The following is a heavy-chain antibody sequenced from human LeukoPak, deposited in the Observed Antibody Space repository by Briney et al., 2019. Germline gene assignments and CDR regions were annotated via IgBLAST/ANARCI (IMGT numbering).Heavy chain of an antibody. CDR2: IYYSGNT. Sequence: SETLSLTCTVSGGSISGSSYYWGWIRQPPGKGLEWIGSIYYSGNTYYNPSLKSRVTISVDTSKNQFSLKLSSVTAADTAVYYCAAGNTVTARDWGQGTLVTVSS. CDR1: GGSISGSSYY. V-gene: IGHV4-39*07. J-gene: IGHJ1*01. D-gene: IGHD2-21*02. CDR3: AAGNTVTARD.